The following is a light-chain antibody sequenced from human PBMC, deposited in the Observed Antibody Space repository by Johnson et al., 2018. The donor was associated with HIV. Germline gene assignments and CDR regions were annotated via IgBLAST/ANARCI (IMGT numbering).Light chain of an antibody. J-gene: IGLJ1*01. V-gene: IGLV1-51*01. CDR2: DTN. CDR1: SSNIGNNY. Sequence: QSVLTQPPSVSAAPGQKVTISCSGSSSNIGNNYVSWYQQLPGTAPKLLIYDTNKRPSGIPDRFSGSKSGTSTTLGITGLQTGDEADYYCGTWAASLSAGVFGTGTKVTVL. CDR3: GTWAASLSAGV.